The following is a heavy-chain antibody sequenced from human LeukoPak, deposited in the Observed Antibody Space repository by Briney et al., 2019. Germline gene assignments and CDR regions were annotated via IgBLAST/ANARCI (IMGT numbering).Heavy chain of an antibody. CDR3: TRDWNDLDY. CDR2: ISYDGSNK. CDR1: GFIFSNYA. Sequence: GGSLRLSCAASGFIFSNYAMHWVRQAPGKGLEWVSVISYDGSNKYYADSVKGRFTISRDNSRNVLYLQMNSPRAEDTAVYYSTRDWNDLDYWGQGTLVTVSS. D-gene: IGHD1-1*01. J-gene: IGHJ4*02. V-gene: IGHV3-30*03.